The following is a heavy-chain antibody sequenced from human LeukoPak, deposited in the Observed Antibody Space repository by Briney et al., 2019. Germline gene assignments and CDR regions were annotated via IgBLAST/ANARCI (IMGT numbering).Heavy chain of an antibody. CDR1: GGSISSSIYY. V-gene: IGHV4-39*02. J-gene: IGHJ3*02. CDR3: ATPYSGGYHGLDI. Sequence: PSETLSLTCTVSGGSISSSIYYWAWIRQPPGKGLEWIGSIYYSGATYYNPSLKSRVTISIDTSKKHFSLKLSSVTAADTAVYYCATPYSGGYHGLDIWGQGTMVTVSS. CDR2: IYYSGAT. D-gene: IGHD1-26*01.